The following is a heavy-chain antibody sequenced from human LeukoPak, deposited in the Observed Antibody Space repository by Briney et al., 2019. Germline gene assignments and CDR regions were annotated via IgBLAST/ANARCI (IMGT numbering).Heavy chain of an antibody. J-gene: IGHJ4*02. D-gene: IGHD3-22*01. Sequence: SETLSLTCAVSGGSISSGGYSWGWIRQPPGQGLEWIGYIYHSGSTYYNPSLKSRVTISVDRSKNQFSLKLSSVTAADTAVYYCASAPSYYDSSGYIFDYWGQGTLVTVSS. V-gene: IGHV4-30-2*01. CDR1: GGSISSGGYS. CDR2: IYHSGST. CDR3: ASAPSYYDSSGYIFDY.